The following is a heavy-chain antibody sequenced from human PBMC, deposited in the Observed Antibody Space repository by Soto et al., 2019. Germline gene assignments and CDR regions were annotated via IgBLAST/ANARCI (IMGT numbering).Heavy chain of an antibody. CDR1: GGSFSGYY. D-gene: IGHD6-19*01. CDR3: ARAQRRVQRYSIGSIGY. CDR2: INHSGST. J-gene: IGHJ4*02. Sequence: SETLSLTCAVYGGSFSGYYWSWIRQPPGKGLEWIGEINHSGSTNYNPSLKSRVTISVDTSKNQFSLKLSSVTAADMAVYYCARAQRRVQRYSIGSIGYLGQGPLVTVSS. V-gene: IGHV4-34*01.